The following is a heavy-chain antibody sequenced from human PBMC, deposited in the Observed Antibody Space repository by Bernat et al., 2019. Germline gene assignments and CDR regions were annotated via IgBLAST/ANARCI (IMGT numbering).Heavy chain of an antibody. V-gene: IGHV3-23*01. CDR1: GFTFSSYA. CDR3: AKVDSSGWYGNIFDY. CDR2: ISGSGGGT. D-gene: IGHD6-19*01. J-gene: IGHJ4*02. Sequence: EVQLLESGGGLVQPGGSLRLSCAASGFTFSSYAMSWVRQAPGKGLEWVSAISGSGGGTYYADYVKGRFTISRDNSKNTLYLQMNSLRAEDTAVYYCAKVDSSGWYGNIFDYWGQGTLVSVSS.